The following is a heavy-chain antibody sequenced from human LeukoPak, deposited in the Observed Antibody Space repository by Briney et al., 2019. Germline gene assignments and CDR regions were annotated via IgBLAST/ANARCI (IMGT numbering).Heavy chain of an antibody. CDR2: ISYDGSNK. CDR3: ARDPKMATIQYYFDY. J-gene: IGHJ4*02. V-gene: IGHV3-30-3*01. CDR1: GFTFSSYA. D-gene: IGHD5-24*01. Sequence: GSLRLSCAASGFTFSSYAMHWVRQAPGKGLEWVAVISYDGSNKYYADSAKGRFTISRDNSKNTLCLQMNSLRAEDTAVYYCARDPKMATIQYYFDYWGQGTLVTVSS.